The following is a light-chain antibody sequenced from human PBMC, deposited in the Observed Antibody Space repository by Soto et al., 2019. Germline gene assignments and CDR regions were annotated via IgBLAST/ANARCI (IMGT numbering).Light chain of an antibody. CDR1: QSVSSN. CDR2: GAS. V-gene: IGKV3-15*01. Sequence: EIVMTQSPATLSVSPGERATLSCRASQSVSSNLAWYQQKPGQAPRLLIYGASTRATGIPARFSGSGSGTEVCPTISSLLSEDCAVYYCQQYNNWPPLTFGGGTKVEIK. CDR3: QQYNNWPPLT. J-gene: IGKJ4*01.